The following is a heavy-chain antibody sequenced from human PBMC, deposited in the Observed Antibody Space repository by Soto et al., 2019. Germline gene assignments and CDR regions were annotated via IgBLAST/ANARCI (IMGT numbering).Heavy chain of an antibody. V-gene: IGHV4-34*01. D-gene: IGHD6-13*01. CDR3: VRGDVAAGLQS. Sequence: SETLSLTCAVYGDSLSGYYWSWIRQPPGKGLEWIGEISHNGDTSYNPSLKSRVTISVDTSKNQFSLRLTSVTAADTAVYYCVRGDVAAGLQSWGHGTLVTVSS. J-gene: IGHJ5*01. CDR2: ISHNGDT. CDR1: GDSLSGYY.